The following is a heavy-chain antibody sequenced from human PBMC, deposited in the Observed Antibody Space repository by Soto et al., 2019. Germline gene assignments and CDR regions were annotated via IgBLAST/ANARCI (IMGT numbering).Heavy chain of an antibody. CDR3: AREGSLYNGHISNCADY. J-gene: IGHJ4*02. V-gene: IGHV3-21*01. CDR1: GFTFSSYS. Sequence: EVQLVESGGGLVQPGGSLRLSCEASGFTFSSYSMIWVRQAPGKGLEWVSSISTTSTYIYYADSVKGRFTISRDNAKNSLYLLMTSLRAEDTAVYYCAREGSLYNGHISNCADYWGQGTLVSVSS. CDR2: ISTTSTYI. D-gene: IGHD2-21*01.